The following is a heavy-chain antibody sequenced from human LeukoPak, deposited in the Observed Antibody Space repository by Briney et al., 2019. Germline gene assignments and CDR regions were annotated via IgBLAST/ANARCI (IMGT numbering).Heavy chain of an antibody. CDR1: GGSFSGYY. J-gene: IGHJ5*02. CDR3: ARGARLSWFDP. Sequence: SETLSLTCAVYGGSFSGYYWSWIRQPPGKGLEWIGEINHSGSTNYNPSLKSRVTISVDTSKNQFSLKLSPVTAADTAVYYCARGARLSWFDPWGQGTLVTVSS. CDR2: INHSGST. D-gene: IGHD6-6*01. V-gene: IGHV4-34*01.